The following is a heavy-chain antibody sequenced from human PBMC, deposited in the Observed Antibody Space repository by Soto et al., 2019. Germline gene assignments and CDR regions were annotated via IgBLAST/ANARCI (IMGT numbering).Heavy chain of an antibody. D-gene: IGHD3-9*01. J-gene: IGHJ6*02. V-gene: IGHV4-34*01. CDR1: GESFNNYY. CDR2: VNWSGST. Sequence: QVQLQQWGAGLLKPSEALSLTCGVSGESFNNYYWGWIRQPPGKALERIGEVNWSGSTNYSPLFKSRVSISIDTSKKQFSLILTPVTAADTAVYYCARGQEVRYFDWALSPGMDVWGQGTKVTVSS. CDR3: ARGQEVRYFDWALSPGMDV.